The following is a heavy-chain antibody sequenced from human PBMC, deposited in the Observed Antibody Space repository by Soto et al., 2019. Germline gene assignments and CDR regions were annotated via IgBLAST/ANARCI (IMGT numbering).Heavy chain of an antibody. D-gene: IGHD4-17*01. CDR3: ARRKYEYGGAYDAFDI. CDR1: GYSFTSYW. CDR2: IYPGDSDT. J-gene: IGHJ3*02. V-gene: IGHV5-51*01. Sequence: PGESLKISCKGSGYSFTSYWIGWVRQMPGKGLEWMGIIYPGDSDTRYSPSFQGQVTISADKSISTAYLQWSSLKASDTAMYYCARRKYEYGGAYDAFDIWGQGTMVPV.